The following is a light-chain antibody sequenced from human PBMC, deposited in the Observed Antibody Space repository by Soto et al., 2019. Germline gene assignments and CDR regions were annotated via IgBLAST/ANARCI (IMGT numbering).Light chain of an antibody. Sequence: QSVLTQPRSVSGSPGQSVTISCTGTSSDVGSYNYVSWYQQHPGKAPKLMIYDVSKRPSGVPDRFSGSKSGNTASLTISGLQAEDEADYYCCSYAGSYTLYVFGTGTKATVL. CDR1: SSDVGSYNY. J-gene: IGLJ1*01. CDR3: CSYAGSYTLYV. CDR2: DVS. V-gene: IGLV2-11*01.